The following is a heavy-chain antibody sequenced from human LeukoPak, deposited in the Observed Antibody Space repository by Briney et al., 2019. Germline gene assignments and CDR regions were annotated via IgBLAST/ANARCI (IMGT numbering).Heavy chain of an antibody. CDR1: GFTFSSYG. CDR3: ARVGSEEGYYFDY. J-gene: IGHJ4*02. V-gene: IGHV3-21*04. D-gene: IGHD2-15*01. CDR2: ISSSSYI. Sequence: GGSLRLSCAASGFTFSSYGMNWVRQAPGKGLEWVSSISSSSYIYYADSVKGRFTIYRDNAKNSLYLQMNSLRAEDTALYYCARVGSEEGYYFDYWGQGTLVTVSS.